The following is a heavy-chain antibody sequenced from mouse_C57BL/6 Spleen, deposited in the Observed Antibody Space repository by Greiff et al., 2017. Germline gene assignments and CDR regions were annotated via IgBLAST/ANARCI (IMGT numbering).Heavy chain of an antibody. V-gene: IGHV1-15*01. J-gene: IGHJ4*01. D-gene: IGHD1-1*01. CDR3: TRWYYGSYYYAMDY. CDR1: GYTFTDYE. Sequence: QVQLKESGAELVRPGASVTLSCKASGYTFTDYEMHWVKQTPVHGLEWIGAIDPETGGTAYNQKFKGKAILTADKSSSTAYMELRSLTSEDSAVYYCTRWYYGSYYYAMDYWGQGTSVTVSS. CDR2: IDPETGGT.